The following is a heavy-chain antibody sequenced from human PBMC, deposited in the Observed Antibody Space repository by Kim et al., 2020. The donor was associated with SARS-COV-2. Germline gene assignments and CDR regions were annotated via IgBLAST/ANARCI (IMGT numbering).Heavy chain of an antibody. CDR3: EKALRHNDGNDYYTRVFD. Sequence: GGSLRLSCAASGFTFSIYGMNWVRQRPEKGLEWVSVTTGSGSTVFSDSVRGRYTISRNNSKDTLFLQMSNLSVEDTAAYYCEKALRHNDGNDYYTRVFD. CDR2: TTGSGST. D-gene: IGHD3-3*01. CDR1: GFTFSIYG. V-gene: IGHV3-23*01. J-gene: IGHJ3*01.